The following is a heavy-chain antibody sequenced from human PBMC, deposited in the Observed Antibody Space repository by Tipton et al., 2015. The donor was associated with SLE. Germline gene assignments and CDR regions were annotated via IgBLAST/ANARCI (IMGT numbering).Heavy chain of an antibody. CDR2: INHSGST. J-gene: IGHJ4*02. CDR3: ARDEYRYDTTGYHLLGHFDF. CDR1: GGFFTGYY. Sequence: TLSLTCAVSGGFFTGYYWSWIRQPPGKGLEWIGEINHSGSTNYNPSLKSRVTVSVDTSKNQFSLNLSSVTAADTAVYYCARDEYRYDTTGYHLLGHFDFWGQGTLVTVSS. D-gene: IGHD3-22*01. V-gene: IGHV4-34*01.